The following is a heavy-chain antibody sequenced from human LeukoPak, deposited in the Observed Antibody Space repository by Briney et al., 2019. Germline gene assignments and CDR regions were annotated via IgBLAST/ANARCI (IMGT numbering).Heavy chain of an antibody. CDR2: ISYDGSNK. Sequence: QPGRSLRLSCAASGFTFSSYGMHWVRQAPGKGLEWVAVISYDGSNKYYADSVKGRFTISRDNSKNTLYLQMNSLRAEDTAVYYCVLGFHLNFDYWGQGTLVTVSS. V-gene: IGHV3-30*03. D-gene: IGHD2-21*01. J-gene: IGHJ4*02. CDR3: VLGFHLNFDY. CDR1: GFTFSSYG.